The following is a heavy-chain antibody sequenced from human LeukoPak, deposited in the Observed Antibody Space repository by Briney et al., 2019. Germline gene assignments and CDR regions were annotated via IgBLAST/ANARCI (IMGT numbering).Heavy chain of an antibody. CDR3: ARGYPMDWNYFDY. CDR2: ISPSGGST. Sequence: ASVKVSCKASGYTFPNYYIHWVRQAPGQGLDWMGIISPSGGSTSYAQNFQGRVTMTRDTSMSTVYMELSSLRSEDTAVYYCARGYPMDWNYFDYWGQGTLVTVSS. J-gene: IGHJ4*02. V-gene: IGHV1-46*01. CDR1: GYTFPNYY. D-gene: IGHD3/OR15-3a*01.